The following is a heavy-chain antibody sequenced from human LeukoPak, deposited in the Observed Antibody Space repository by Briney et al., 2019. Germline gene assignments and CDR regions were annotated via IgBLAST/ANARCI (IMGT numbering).Heavy chain of an antibody. CDR1: GGSISSTYW. CDR3: ARDGGGDQYYFDY. CDR2: ISHSGST. D-gene: IGHD4-17*01. V-gene: IGHV4-4*02. J-gene: IGHJ4*02. Sequence: SETLSLTCAVSGGSISSTYWWSWVRQPPGKGLAWHGEISHSGSTHYNPSLKRRVTLSVDKSKNHLSLKLSSVTAADTAMYYCARDGGGDQYYFDYWGQGTLVTVSS.